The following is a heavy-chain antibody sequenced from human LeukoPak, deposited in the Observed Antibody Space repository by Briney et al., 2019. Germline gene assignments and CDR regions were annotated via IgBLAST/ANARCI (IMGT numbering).Heavy chain of an antibody. CDR2: IYTSGST. Sequence: SETLSLTCTVSGGSISSGSYYWSWIRQPAGKGLGWIGRIYTSGSTNYNPSLKSRVTISVDTSKNQFSLKLSSVTAADTAVYYCARHVGYDILTGELSYGMDVWGQGTTVTVSS. J-gene: IGHJ6*02. CDR1: GGSISSGSYY. V-gene: IGHV4-61*02. CDR3: ARHVGYDILTGELSYGMDV. D-gene: IGHD3-9*01.